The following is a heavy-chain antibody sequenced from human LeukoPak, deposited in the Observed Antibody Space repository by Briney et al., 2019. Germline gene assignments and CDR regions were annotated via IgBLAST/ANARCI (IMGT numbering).Heavy chain of an antibody. D-gene: IGHD2-8*01. CDR1: DYTFSSYA. CDR3: ARLTVVMVYSIQENWLDP. V-gene: IGHV1-18*01. Sequence: ASVKVSCKASDYTFSSYAISWVRQAPGQGLEWMGWISGHNGNTNYAHKFQGSVTMTTGTSTSTAYMELRSLRSDDTAVYYCARLTVVMVYSIQENWLDPWGQGTLVTVSS. J-gene: IGHJ5*02. CDR2: ISGHNGNT.